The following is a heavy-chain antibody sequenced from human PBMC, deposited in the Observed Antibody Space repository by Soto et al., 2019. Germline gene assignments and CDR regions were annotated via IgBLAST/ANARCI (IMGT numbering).Heavy chain of an antibody. D-gene: IGHD3-22*01. Sequence: SVKVSCKASGGTFSSYAISWVRQAPGQGLEWMGGIIPIFGTANYAQKFQGRVTITADESTSTAYMELSSLRSEDTAVYYCAKDRNYYDSSGYFPDASDIWGQGTMVTVSS. J-gene: IGHJ3*02. CDR2: IIPIFGTA. CDR3: AKDRNYYDSSGYFPDASDI. CDR1: GGTFSSYA. V-gene: IGHV1-69*13.